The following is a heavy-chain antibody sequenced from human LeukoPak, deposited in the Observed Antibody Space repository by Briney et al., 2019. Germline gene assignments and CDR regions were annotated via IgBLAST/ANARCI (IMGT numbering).Heavy chain of an antibody. CDR1: GFTFSSYA. D-gene: IGHD1-1*01. J-gene: IGHJ4*02. V-gene: IGHV3-23*01. CDR3: AKKGFTTGTLRGVEFDY. CDR2: ISGSGGST. Sequence: PGGSLRLSCAASGFTFSSYAMSWVRQAPGKGLEWVSAISGSGGSTYYADSVKGRFTISRDNSKNTLYLQMNSLRAEDTAVYYCAKKGFTTGTLRGVEFDYWGQGTLVTVSS.